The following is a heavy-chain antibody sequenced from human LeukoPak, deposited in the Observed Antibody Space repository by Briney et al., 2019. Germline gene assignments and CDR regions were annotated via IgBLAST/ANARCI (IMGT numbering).Heavy chain of an antibody. D-gene: IGHD5-24*01. J-gene: IGHJ4*02. Sequence: KPSETLSLTCTVTGDSISSGSHYWTWIRQSAGKGLEWMGRISPSGSTLYNPSFKSRLTISVETSKSQFSLKLSSVTAADTAVYFCARVRAGYSRPFDYWGQGTLVTVSS. CDR1: GDSISSGSHY. CDR2: ISPSGST. CDR3: ARVRAGYSRPFDY. V-gene: IGHV4-61*02.